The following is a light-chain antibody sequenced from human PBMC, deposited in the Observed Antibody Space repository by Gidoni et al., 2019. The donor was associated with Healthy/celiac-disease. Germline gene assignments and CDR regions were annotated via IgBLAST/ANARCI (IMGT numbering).Light chain of an antibody. Sequence: DIQMTQSPSSLSASVGDRVTITCRASQSISSYFNWYQQKPGKAPKLLIYAASSLQSGVPSRFSGSGSGTDFTLTISSLQPDDFATYYCQQSYSTPQTLTFGGGTKVEIK. CDR2: AAS. CDR3: QQSYSTPQTLT. CDR1: QSISSY. J-gene: IGKJ4*01. V-gene: IGKV1-39*01.